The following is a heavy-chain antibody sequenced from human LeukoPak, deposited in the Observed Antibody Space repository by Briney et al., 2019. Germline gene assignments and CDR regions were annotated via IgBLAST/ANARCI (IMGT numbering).Heavy chain of an antibody. V-gene: IGHV6-1*01. Sequence: SQTLSLTCAISGDSVSSDSVTWNWIRQSPSRGLEWLGRTYYRSKWSNDYAVSVKSRITINPDTSKNQFSLQLSSVTPEDTAVYYCVRVQSGIFVHWCQGTLVTVSS. CDR1: GDSVSSDSVT. CDR3: VRVQSGIFVH. D-gene: IGHD1-14*01. CDR2: TYYRSKWSN. J-gene: IGHJ5*02.